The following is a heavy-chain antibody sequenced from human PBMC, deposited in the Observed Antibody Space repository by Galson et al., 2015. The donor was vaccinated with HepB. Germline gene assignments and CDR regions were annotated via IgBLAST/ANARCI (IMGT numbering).Heavy chain of an antibody. CDR2: IGYTGSYA. CDR3: AKGLTSGSPYRAFEM. CDR1: GFTLNIYD. V-gene: IGHV3-23*01. D-gene: IGHD3-22*01. J-gene: IGHJ3*02. Sequence: SLRLSCAASGFTLNIYDMIWVRQAPGKGLEWVSTIGYTGSYAFYAESVKGRFTISRDTSRNTLSLQMNSLRAEDTAVYYCAKGLTSGSPYRAFEMWGQGTMVTVSS.